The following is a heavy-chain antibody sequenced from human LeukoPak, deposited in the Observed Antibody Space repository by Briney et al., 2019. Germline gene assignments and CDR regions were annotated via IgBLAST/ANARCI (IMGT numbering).Heavy chain of an antibody. J-gene: IGHJ4*02. V-gene: IGHV3-7*01. CDR1: GFTFDDYS. CDR3: ARDRGYSTFDY. CDR2: MKEDGGEI. D-gene: IGHD3-10*01. Sequence: PGGSLRLSCAASGFTFDDYSMHWVRQAPGKGLEWVANMKEDGGEINYVDSVEGRFTISRDNARNLLYLQMNSLTVDDTAMYFCARDRGYSTFDYWGQGTPVTVSS.